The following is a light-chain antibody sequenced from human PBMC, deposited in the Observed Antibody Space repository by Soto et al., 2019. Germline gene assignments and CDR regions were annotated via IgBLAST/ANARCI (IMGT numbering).Light chain of an antibody. CDR1: QTISSW. CDR2: TAS. J-gene: IGKJ1*01. V-gene: IGKV1-5*03. CDR3: RHCNSYSEV. Sequence: DIQMTQSPSTLSGPVGDRVTLSCRARQTISSWVAWYQQKPGKAPKLLIYTASTLKSGVPSRFSGSGSGTEFTGTMSSLQADDFATYYCRHCNSYSEVFGQGTEVDLK.